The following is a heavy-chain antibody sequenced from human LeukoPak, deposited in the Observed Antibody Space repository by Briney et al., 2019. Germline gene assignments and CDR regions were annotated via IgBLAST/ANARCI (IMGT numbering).Heavy chain of an antibody. CDR3: AKDRRWYSSSSANDY. Sequence: GGSLRLSCAASGFTFSSYWMSWVRQAPGKGLEWVANIKQDGSEKYYVDSVKGRFTISRDNAKNSLYLQMNSLRAEDTAVYYCAKDRRWYSSSSANDYWGQGTLVTVSS. J-gene: IGHJ4*02. CDR1: GFTFSSYW. CDR2: IKQDGSEK. V-gene: IGHV3-7*01. D-gene: IGHD6-6*01.